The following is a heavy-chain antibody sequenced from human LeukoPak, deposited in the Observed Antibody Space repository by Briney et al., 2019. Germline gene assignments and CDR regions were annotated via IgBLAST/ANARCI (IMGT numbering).Heavy chain of an antibody. CDR3: ARGPSVGSGWSPDY. D-gene: IGHD6-19*01. J-gene: IGHJ4*02. CDR1: GFTFSDYE. V-gene: IGHV3-48*03. Sequence: PGGSPRLSCTGSGFTFSDYEMNWVRQAPGKGLEWISYISNSGSIIYYADSVKGRFTISRDNAKNSLFLQMHSLRAEDTAVYYCARGPSVGSGWSPDYWGQGTLVTVSS. CDR2: ISNSGSII.